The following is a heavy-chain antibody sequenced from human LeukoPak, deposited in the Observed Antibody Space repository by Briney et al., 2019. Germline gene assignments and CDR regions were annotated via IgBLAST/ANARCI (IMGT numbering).Heavy chain of an antibody. CDR3: AKDKGTPSSGWYYFDY. J-gene: IGHJ4*02. D-gene: IGHD6-19*01. Sequence: SLRLSCAASGFTFDDYAMHWVRHAPGKGLEWGSGISWNSGSIGYADSVKGRFTISRDNAKNSLYLQMNSLRAEDTALYYCAKDKGTPSSGWYYFDYWGQGTLVTVSS. V-gene: IGHV3-9*01. CDR2: ISWNSGSI. CDR1: GFTFDDYA.